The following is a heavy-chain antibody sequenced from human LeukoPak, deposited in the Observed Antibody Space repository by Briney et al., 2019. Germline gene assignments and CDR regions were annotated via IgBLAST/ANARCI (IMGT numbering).Heavy chain of an antibody. Sequence: SGTLSLTCDVSGDSISGSNWWNWVRQPPGKGLEWIGGIYHSGSTNYNPSLKSRVTISVDTSKNQFSLKLSSVTAADTAVYYCARQGQQLATFDYWGQGTLVTVSS. CDR1: GDSISGSNW. CDR3: ARQGQQLATFDY. V-gene: IGHV4-4*02. D-gene: IGHD6-13*01. CDR2: IYHSGST. J-gene: IGHJ4*02.